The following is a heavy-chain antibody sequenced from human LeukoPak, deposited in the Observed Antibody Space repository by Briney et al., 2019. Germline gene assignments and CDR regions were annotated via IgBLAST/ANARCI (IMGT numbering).Heavy chain of an antibody. D-gene: IGHD2-2*01. CDR3: ARDPGYCGRTSCYAVWNFDS. CDR2: VSSSSSTR. J-gene: IGHJ4*02. V-gene: IGHV3-48*02. Sequence: GGSLRLSCAASGFTFSSYNMNWVRQAPGKGLEWVSYVSSSSSTRYYADSVKGRFTISRDNDKNSLYLQMNSLRDEDTAEYYCARDPGYCGRTSCYAVWNFDSWGQGTLVTVSS. CDR1: GFTFSSYN.